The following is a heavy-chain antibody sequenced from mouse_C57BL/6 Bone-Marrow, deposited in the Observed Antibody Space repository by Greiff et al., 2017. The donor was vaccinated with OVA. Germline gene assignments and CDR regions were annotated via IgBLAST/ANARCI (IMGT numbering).Heavy chain of an antibody. CDR2: IDPENGDT. V-gene: IGHV14-4*01. Sequence: DVKLVESGAELVRPGASVKLSCTASGFNIKDDYMHWVKQRPEQGLEWIGGIDPENGDTEYASKFQGKATITADTSSNTAYLQLSSLTSEDTAVYYCTADNDVDYWGQGTTPTVSS. D-gene: IGHD2-12*01. J-gene: IGHJ2*01. CDR1: GFNIKDDY. CDR3: TADNDVDY.